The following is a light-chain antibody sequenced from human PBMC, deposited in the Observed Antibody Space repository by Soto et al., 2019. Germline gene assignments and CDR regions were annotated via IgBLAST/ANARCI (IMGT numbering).Light chain of an antibody. CDR2: GAF. Sequence: ETVMTQSPATLSASPGERVTLSCRASQSIGTTLAWYQKKPGQAPRLLIYGAFTGATGIPARFSGSASGTELTLTISSLQSEDFAVYYCQSYNKWPLVFGGGTKVEMK. V-gene: IGKV3-15*01. J-gene: IGKJ4*01. CDR3: QSYNKWPLV. CDR1: QSIGTT.